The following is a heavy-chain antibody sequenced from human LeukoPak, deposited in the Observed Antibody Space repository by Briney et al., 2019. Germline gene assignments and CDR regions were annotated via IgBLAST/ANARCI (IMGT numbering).Heavy chain of an antibody. CDR1: GFTFSNHG. CDR3: VKAYGDYTNDAFDI. V-gene: IGHV3-64D*09. Sequence: GRSLRLSCSRSGFTFSNHGMHCVRQAPGKGLEYVSGISSYGGSTYYAESVKGRFTISRDNSRNTLYLQMSSLRAEDTAVYYCVKAYGDYTNDAFDIWGQGTTVTVSS. J-gene: IGHJ3*02. D-gene: IGHD4-17*01. CDR2: ISSYGGST.